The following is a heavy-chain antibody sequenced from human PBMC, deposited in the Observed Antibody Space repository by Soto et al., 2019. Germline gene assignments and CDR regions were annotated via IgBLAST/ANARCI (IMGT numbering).Heavy chain of an antibody. J-gene: IGHJ4*02. Sequence: SETLSLTCAVCGGSFSGYYWSWIRQPPGKGLEWIGEINHSGSTNYNPSLKSRVTISVDTSKNQFSLKLSSVTAADTAVYYCARGSPMRLGECTDYWGQGTPVTVSS. CDR3: ARGSPMRLGECTDY. D-gene: IGHD3-10*01. CDR1: GGSFSGYY. V-gene: IGHV4-34*01. CDR2: INHSGST.